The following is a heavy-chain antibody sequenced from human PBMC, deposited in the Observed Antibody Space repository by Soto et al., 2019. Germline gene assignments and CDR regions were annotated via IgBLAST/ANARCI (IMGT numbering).Heavy chain of an antibody. V-gene: IGHV1-69*13. CDR2: IIPIFGTA. D-gene: IGHD6-6*01. CDR3: ARLYSSSSSSGY. CDR1: GGTFSSYA. Sequence: SVKVSCKASGGTFSSYAISWVRQAPGQGLEWMGGIIPIFGTANYAQKFQGRVTITADESTSTAYMELSSLRSEDTAVYYCARLYSSSSSSGYWGQGTLVTVSS. J-gene: IGHJ4*02.